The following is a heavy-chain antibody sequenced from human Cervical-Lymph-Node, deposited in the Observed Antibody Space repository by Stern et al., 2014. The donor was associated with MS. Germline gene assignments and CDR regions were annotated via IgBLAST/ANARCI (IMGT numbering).Heavy chain of an antibody. Sequence: EDQLVESGGGLVQPGGSLRLSCAGSGFTFSNFAITWIRQAPGKGLEWVSGSGTDGGTHYAESVEGRFSISRDNSKNTLYLQMDRLRVEDTAIYYCGKDLHYWTADSWGQGTLVTVSS. CDR3: GKDLHYWTADS. CDR1: GFTFSNFA. J-gene: IGHJ4*02. D-gene: IGHD1-1*01. CDR2: SGTDGGT. V-gene: IGHV3-23*04.